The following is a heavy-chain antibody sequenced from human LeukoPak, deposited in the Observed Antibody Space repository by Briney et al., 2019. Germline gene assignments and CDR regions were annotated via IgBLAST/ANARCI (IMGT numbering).Heavy chain of an antibody. V-gene: IGHV3-23*01. CDR3: AKARGATYGTYYFDY. CDR2: ISGSGGDT. J-gene: IGHJ4*02. CDR1: GFTFSSYA. Sequence: GGSLRLSCAASGFTFSSYAMNEVRQAPGKGLEWVSISGSGGDTYYADSVKGRFTISRDNSNNTLYLQMNSLRAEDTAVYYCAKARGATYGTYYFDYWGQGTLVTVSS. D-gene: IGHD4/OR15-4a*01.